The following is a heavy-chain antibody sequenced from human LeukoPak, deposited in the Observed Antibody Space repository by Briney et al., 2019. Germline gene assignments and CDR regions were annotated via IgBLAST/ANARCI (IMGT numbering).Heavy chain of an antibody. D-gene: IGHD7-27*01. CDR3: ARTMGIKHYDAFDI. CDR2: ISAYNGNT. J-gene: IGHJ3*02. Sequence: ASVKVSCKASGYTFTSYGVSWVRQAPGQGLEWMGWISAYNGNTNYAQKLQGRVTMPTDTSTSTAYMELRSLRSDDTAVYYCARTMGIKHYDAFDIWGQGTMVTVSS. CDR1: GYTFTSYG. V-gene: IGHV1-18*01.